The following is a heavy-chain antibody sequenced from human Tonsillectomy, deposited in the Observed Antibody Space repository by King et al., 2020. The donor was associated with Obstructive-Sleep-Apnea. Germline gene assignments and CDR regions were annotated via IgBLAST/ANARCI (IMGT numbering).Heavy chain of an antibody. CDR3: AKDHDGGSPGDY. J-gene: IGHJ4*02. CDR1: GFTFSSYA. D-gene: IGHD3-16*01. CDR2: ISGSGGST. V-gene: IGHV3-23*04. Sequence: VQLVESGGGLVQPGGSLRLSCAASGFTFSSYAMSWVPQAPGKGREWVSAISGSGGSTYYAESGRGRFTISSDNSKNTLYLQMNSLRAEYTAVYYCAKDHDGGSPGDYWGQGTLVTVSS.